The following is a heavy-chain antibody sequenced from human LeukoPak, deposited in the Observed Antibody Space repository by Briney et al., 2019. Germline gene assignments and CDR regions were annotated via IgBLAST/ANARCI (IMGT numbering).Heavy chain of an antibody. CDR3: AKSIIVVVPAAIRGPGAFDI. D-gene: IGHD2-2*02. Sequence: PGGSLRLSCAASGFTFSSYGMHWVRQAPGKGLEWVAVISYDGSNKYYADSVKGRFTISRDNSKNTLYLQMNSLRAEDTAVYYCAKSIIVVVPAAIRGPGAFDIWGQGTMVTVSS. J-gene: IGHJ3*02. CDR2: ISYDGSNK. V-gene: IGHV3-30*18. CDR1: GFTFSSYG.